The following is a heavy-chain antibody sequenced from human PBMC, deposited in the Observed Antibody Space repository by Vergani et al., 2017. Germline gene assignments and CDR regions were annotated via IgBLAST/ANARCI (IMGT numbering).Heavy chain of an antibody. V-gene: IGHV3-66*01. Sequence: EVQLVESGGGLVQPGGSLRLSCAASGFTVSSNYMSWVRQAPGKGLEWVSVIYSGGSTYYADSVKGRFTISRDNSKNTLYLQMNSLRAEDTAVYYCAKDAAEWSHAFDIWGQGTMVTVSS. CDR1: GFTVSSNY. CDR3: AKDAAEWSHAFDI. D-gene: IGHD3-3*01. CDR2: IYSGGST. J-gene: IGHJ3*02.